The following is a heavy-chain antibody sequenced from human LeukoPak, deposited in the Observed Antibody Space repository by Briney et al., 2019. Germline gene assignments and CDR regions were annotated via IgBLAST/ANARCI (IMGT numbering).Heavy chain of an antibody. Sequence: ASVKVSCKASGYTFTGYYMHWVRQAPGQGLEWMGWINPNSGGTNYAQKFQGRVTMTSDTPISTAYMELSRLRSDDTAVYYCARGSSSWFDYWGQTTLVTVCS. CDR3: ARGSSSWFDY. CDR2: INPNSGGT. J-gene: IGHJ4*02. D-gene: IGHD6-13*01. V-gene: IGHV1-2*02. CDR1: GYTFTGYY.